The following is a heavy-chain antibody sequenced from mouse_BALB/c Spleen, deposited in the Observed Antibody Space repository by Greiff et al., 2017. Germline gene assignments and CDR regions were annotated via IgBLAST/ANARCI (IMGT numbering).Heavy chain of an antibody. V-gene: IGHV1-7*01. J-gene: IGHJ2*01. D-gene: IGHD2-14*01. CDR2: INPSTGYT. Sequence: QVQLQQSGAELAKPGASVKMSCKASGYTFTSYWMHWVKQRPGQGLEWIGYINPSTGYTEYNQKFKDKATLTADKSSSTAYMQLSSLTSEDSAVYYCARGYYRSTEDYFDYWGQGTTLTVSS. CDR3: ARGYYRSTEDYFDY. CDR1: GYTFTSYW.